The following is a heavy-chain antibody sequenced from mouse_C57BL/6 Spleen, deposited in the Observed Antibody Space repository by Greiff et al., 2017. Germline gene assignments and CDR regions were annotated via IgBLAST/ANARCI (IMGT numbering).Heavy chain of an antibody. D-gene: IGHD3-2*02. CDR3: ARPGSSGYAFDY. Sequence: EVQRVESGGGLVKPGGSLKLSCAASGFTFSDYGMHWVRQAPEKGLEWVAYISSGSSTIYYADTVKGRFTISRDNAKNTLFLQMTSLRSEDTAMYYCARPGSSGYAFDYWGQGTTLTVSS. V-gene: IGHV5-17*01. CDR1: GFTFSDYG. CDR2: ISSGSSTI. J-gene: IGHJ2*01.